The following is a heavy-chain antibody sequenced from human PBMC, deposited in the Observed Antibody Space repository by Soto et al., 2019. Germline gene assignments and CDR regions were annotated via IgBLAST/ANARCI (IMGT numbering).Heavy chain of an antibody. CDR3: ARQGGGAKYGMDV. J-gene: IGHJ6*02. CDR2: IYYSGST. Sequence: SETRSLTCTVSGGSISSSSYYWVWIRQPPGKGLEWIGSIYYSGSTYYNPSLKSRVTISVDTSKNQFSLKLSSVTAADTAVYYCARQGGGAKYGMDVWGQGTTVT. V-gene: IGHV4-39*01. D-gene: IGHD3-16*01. CDR1: GGSISSSSYY.